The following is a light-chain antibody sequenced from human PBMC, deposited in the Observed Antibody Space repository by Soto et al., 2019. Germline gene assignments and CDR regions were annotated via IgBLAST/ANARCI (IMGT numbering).Light chain of an antibody. J-gene: IGKJ5*01. Sequence: EIVITQSPATLSVSRRERDTLSCRASQSVSIKLAWYQKKPGQAPRLLIYDTSTRATGIPARFSGSGSGTELTLTISSLQSEDFAVYYCQQYNNWPPITFGQGTRLQIK. CDR1: QSVSIK. V-gene: IGKV3-15*01. CDR2: DTS. CDR3: QQYNNWPPIT.